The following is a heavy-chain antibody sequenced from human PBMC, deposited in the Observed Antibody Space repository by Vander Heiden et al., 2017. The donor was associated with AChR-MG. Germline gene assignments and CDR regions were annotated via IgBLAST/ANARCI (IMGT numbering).Heavy chain of an antibody. V-gene: IGHV3-9*01. CDR3: AKDYGDYGFDY. J-gene: IGHJ4*02. CDR1: GFPFDDYA. CDR2: ISWNSGSI. Sequence: EVQLVESGGGLVQPGRSLRLSCAASGFPFDDYAMHWVRQAPGKGLEWVSGISWNSGSIGYADSVKGRFTISRDNAKNSLYLQMNSLRAEDTALYYCAKDYGDYGFDYWGQGTLVTVSS. D-gene: IGHD4-17*01.